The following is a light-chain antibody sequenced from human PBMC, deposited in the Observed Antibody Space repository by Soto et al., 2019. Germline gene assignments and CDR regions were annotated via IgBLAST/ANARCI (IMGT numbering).Light chain of an antibody. V-gene: IGKV1-5*03. CDR1: QSISSW. CDR3: QHYETYPWT. CDR2: KAS. Sequence: EIQMTQSPSTLSASIGDRVTITCRASQSISSWLAWYQQKPGKAPKLLIHKASNLESGVPSRFSGSGFGTEFTLTVSSLQPDDFATYYCQHYETYPWTFGQGTKVDIK. J-gene: IGKJ1*01.